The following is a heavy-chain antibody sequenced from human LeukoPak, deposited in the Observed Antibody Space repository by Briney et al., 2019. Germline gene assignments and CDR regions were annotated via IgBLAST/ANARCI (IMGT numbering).Heavy chain of an antibody. CDR2: INPNSGGT. Sequence: GASVKVSCKASGYTFTGYYMHWVRQAPGQGLEWMGWINPNSGGTNYAQKFQGRVTMTRDTSISTAYMELSRLRSDDTAVYYCAREGILTGSLPDAFDIWGQGTMVTVSS. J-gene: IGHJ3*02. D-gene: IGHD3-9*01. CDR3: AREGILTGSLPDAFDI. V-gene: IGHV1-2*02. CDR1: GYTFTGYY.